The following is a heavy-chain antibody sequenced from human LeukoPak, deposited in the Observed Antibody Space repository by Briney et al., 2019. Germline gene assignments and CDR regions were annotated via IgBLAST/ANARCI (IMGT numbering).Heavy chain of an antibody. CDR2: ISISSSYI. J-gene: IGHJ4*02. CDR3: ARNPPNRYCSSTSCCPFDY. Sequence: PGGSLRLSCAASGFTFSSYSMNWVRQAPGKGLEWVSSISISSSYIYYAYSVKGRFTISRDNAKNSLYLQMNSLRAEDTAVYYCARNPPNRYCSSTSCCPFDYWGEGTLVTVSS. D-gene: IGHD2-2*01. V-gene: IGHV3-21*01. CDR1: GFTFSSYS.